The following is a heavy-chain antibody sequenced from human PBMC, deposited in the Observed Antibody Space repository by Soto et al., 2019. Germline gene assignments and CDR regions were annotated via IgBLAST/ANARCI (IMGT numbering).Heavy chain of an antibody. CDR2: INSDASHK. D-gene: IGHD6-25*01. V-gene: IGHV3-74*01. Sequence: EVQLVESGGGLVQPGGSLRLSCAASGFTFSTYWMHWIRQVPGKGLEWVSRINSDASHKYYADSVKGRFTISRDNAKNTLHLEMNRLKDKDMSVYYSFRDGHCITSSGCGNWFDPWGEGTVVTVSS. CDR1: GFTFSTYW. CDR3: FRDGHCITSSGCGNWFDP. J-gene: IGHJ5*02.